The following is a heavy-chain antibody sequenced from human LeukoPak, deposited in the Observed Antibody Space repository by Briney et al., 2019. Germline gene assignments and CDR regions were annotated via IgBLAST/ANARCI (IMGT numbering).Heavy chain of an antibody. D-gene: IGHD3-22*01. J-gene: IGHJ1*01. V-gene: IGHV1-69*13. CDR1: GSTFSTYA. CDR2: IIPILGTS. CDR3: ATTRDYYGNSGYTLLQD. Sequence: GASVKVSCTASGSTFSTYAINWVRQAPGQGLEWMGGIIPILGTSNYAQRFQGRVTIIADESSGTAYMTLSSLRSEDTAIYYCATTRDYYGNSGYTLLQDWGQGTLVTVSS.